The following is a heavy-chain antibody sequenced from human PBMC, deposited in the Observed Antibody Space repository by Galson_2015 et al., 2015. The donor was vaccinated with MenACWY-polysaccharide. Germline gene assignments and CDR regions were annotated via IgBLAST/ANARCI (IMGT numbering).Heavy chain of an antibody. V-gene: IGHV3-7*05. CDR3: ARDGSRGGVGASGH. J-gene: IGHJ4*02. CDR2: IKKDGSEK. Sequence: SLRLSCAASGFTFSNYWMSWVRQAPGKGLEWVANIKKDGSEKNYVQSVKGRFAISRDNAKNSLYLQVNSLRAEDTAVYYCARDGSRGGVGASGHWVQGTLFTVSS. D-gene: IGHD3-3*01. CDR1: GFTFSNYW.